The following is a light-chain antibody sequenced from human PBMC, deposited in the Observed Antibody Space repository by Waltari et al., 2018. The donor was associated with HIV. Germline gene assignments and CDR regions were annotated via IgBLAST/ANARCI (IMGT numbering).Light chain of an antibody. CDR2: DHN. CDR3: GTWDSSLSAV. V-gene: IGLV1-51*01. CDR1: SSNIGSHS. J-gene: IGLJ3*02. Sequence: QSVLTQPRSVSAAPGQTVTISCSGSSSNIGSHSVSWYQQLPGTAPKLLIYDHNKGPSGIPDRFSGSKSGTAATVGITGLQTGDEADYYCGTWDSSLSAVFGGGTKLTVL.